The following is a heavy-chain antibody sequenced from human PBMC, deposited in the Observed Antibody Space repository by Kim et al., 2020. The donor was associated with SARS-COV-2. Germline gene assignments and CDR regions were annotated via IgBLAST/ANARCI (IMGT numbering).Heavy chain of an antibody. CDR1: GFTFSNFG. D-gene: IGHD4-17*01. J-gene: IGHJ6*02. V-gene: IGHV3-33*01. Sequence: GGSLRLSCAGSGFTFSNFGMHWVRQAPGKGLEWVAVIWYDASNKYYADSVKGRFTVSRDNFKNTLYLQMNSLRAEDTAVYYCAIVSGGDYVPNYYGMDVWGQGTTVTVSS. CDR3: AIVSGGDYVPNYYGMDV. CDR2: IWYDASNK.